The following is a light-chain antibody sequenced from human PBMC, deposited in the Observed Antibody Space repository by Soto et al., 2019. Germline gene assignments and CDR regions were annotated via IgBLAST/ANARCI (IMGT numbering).Light chain of an antibody. Sequence: QSVLTQPACVSLSPGQSITISCTGTSSDVGTYNYVSLYQHHPGKAPKLIIYEVSNRPSGVSNRFSGSKSGSTASLTISGLQAEDEADYHCTSYTRDTALVFGTGTKVTVL. CDR3: TSYTRDTALV. J-gene: IGLJ1*01. V-gene: IGLV2-14*01. CDR2: EVS. CDR1: SSDVGTYNY.